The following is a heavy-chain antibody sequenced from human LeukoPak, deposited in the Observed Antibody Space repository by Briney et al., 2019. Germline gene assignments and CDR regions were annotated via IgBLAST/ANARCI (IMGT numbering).Heavy chain of an antibody. J-gene: IGHJ4*02. V-gene: IGHV1-18*01. Sequence: GASVKVSCKASGYTFTSYGISWVRQAPGQGLEWMGWVSGQNGNTKYAQKLQDRVTMTTDTSTSTAYMELRSLRSDDTAVYYCARAPGYSYGSPSFDYWGQGTLVTVSS. CDR2: VSGQNGNT. CDR3: ARAPGYSYGSPSFDY. D-gene: IGHD5-18*01. CDR1: GYTFTSYG.